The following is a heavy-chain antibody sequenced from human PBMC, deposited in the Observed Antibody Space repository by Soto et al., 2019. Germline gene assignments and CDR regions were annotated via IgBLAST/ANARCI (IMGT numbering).Heavy chain of an antibody. J-gene: IGHJ6*02. CDR3: ARGTRDYFDTTGPGYGMDV. Sequence: QVQLVQSGAEVKEPGASVRVSGKASGYTFINFDISWVRQATGQGLEWMGWMNPGSGKTGYANKFQGRVTMTRDASTGTAHLELSSLTSEDTAVYYCARGTRDYFDTTGPGYGMDVWGQGTTVTVSS. V-gene: IGHV1-8*02. CDR2: MNPGSGKT. D-gene: IGHD3-22*01. CDR1: GYTFINFD.